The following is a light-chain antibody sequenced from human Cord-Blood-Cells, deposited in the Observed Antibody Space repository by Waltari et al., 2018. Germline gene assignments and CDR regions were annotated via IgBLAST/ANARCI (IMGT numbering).Light chain of an antibody. Sequence: DIQMTQSPSSVSASVGDRVTITCRATQGISSWLAWYHQKPGKAPKLLIYAASSFQSGVPSWFSGSGSGTDFTLPISSRQPEDFVTYYCQQANSCPCTFGQGTKLEIK. CDR2: AAS. CDR1: QGISSW. J-gene: IGKJ2*02. V-gene: IGKV1-12*01. CDR3: QQANSCPCT.